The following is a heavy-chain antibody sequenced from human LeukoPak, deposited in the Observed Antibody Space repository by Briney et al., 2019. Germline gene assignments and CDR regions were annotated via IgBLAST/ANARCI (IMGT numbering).Heavy chain of an antibody. CDR3: AREVRYCSSTSCYPDAFDI. CDR1: GGSISSGDYY. D-gene: IGHD2-2*01. V-gene: IGHV4-30-4*08. Sequence: SETLSLTCTVSGGSISSGDYYWSWIRQRPGKGLEWIGYIYYSGSTYYNPSLKSRVTISVDTSKNQFSLKLSSVTAADTAVYYCAREVRYCSSTSCYPDAFDIWGQGTMVTVSS. J-gene: IGHJ3*02. CDR2: IYYSGST.